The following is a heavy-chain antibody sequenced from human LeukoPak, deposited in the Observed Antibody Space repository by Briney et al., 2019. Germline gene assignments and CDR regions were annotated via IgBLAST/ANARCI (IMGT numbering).Heavy chain of an antibody. CDR2: IYWDDDK. J-gene: IGHJ3*02. CDR3: AHRITLNPFDI. V-gene: IGHV2-5*02. CDR1: GFSLSTSGVG. Sequence: SGPTLVNPTQTLTLTCTFSGFSLSTSGVGVGWIRQPPGKALEWLAVIYWDDDKRYSPSLKSRPTITKDTSKNQVVLTMTNMDPVDTATYYCAHRITLNPFDIWGQGTMVTVSS. D-gene: IGHD3-10*01.